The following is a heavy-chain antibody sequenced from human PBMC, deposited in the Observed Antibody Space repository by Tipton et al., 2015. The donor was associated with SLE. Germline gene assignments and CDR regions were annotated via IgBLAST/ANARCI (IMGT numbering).Heavy chain of an antibody. D-gene: IGHD7-27*01. Sequence: TLSLTCTVSGGSISSSSYYWGWIRQPPGKGLEWIGSIYYSGSTYYNPSLKSRVTISVDTSKNQFSLKLSSVTAADTAVYYCARDRLTGAPPGAFDIWGQGTMVTVSS. CDR1: GGSISSSSYY. CDR3: ARDRLTGAPPGAFDI. J-gene: IGHJ3*02. V-gene: IGHV4-39*02. CDR2: IYYSGST.